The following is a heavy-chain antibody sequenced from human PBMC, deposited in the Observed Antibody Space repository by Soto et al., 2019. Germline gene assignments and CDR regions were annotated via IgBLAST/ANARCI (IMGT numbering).Heavy chain of an antibody. V-gene: IGHV3-23*01. J-gene: IGHJ4*02. CDR2: ITNTGITT. CDR1: GVNFSTHA. Sequence: PCWSLGLSCAASGVNFSTHAVAWVRQAPGKGLEWLSSITNTGITTHYADSVKGRFTISRENSRNTLHLQLNNLRVDDTAVYYCAKGFDYGDTKHIDHWGQGTLVTVSS. D-gene: IGHD4-17*01. CDR3: AKGFDYGDTKHIDH.